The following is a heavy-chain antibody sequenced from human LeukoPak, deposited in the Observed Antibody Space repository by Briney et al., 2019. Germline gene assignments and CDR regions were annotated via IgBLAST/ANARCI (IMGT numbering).Heavy chain of an antibody. J-gene: IGHJ4*02. CDR2: IYYSAST. Sequence: SETLSLTCTVSGGSISSYYWSWIRQPPGKGLEWIGYIYYSASTNYNPSLKSRVTISVDTSKNQFSLKLSSVTAADTAVYYCATGYYYDSSGFFDYWGQGTLVAVSS. CDR3: ATGYYYDSSGFFDY. V-gene: IGHV4-59*01. D-gene: IGHD3-22*01. CDR1: GGSISSYY.